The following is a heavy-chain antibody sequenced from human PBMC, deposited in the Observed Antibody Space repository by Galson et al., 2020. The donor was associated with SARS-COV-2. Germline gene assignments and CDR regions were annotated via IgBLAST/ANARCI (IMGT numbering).Heavy chain of an antibody. CDR3: ARGSPSSSWFDY. V-gene: IGHV4-31*03. CDR2: IFYSGFT. Sequence: SETLSLTCTVSGGSITSDGSYWSWIRQHPGKGLEWIGYIFYSGFTYYNPSLKSRITMSLDTSKNQFSLKLSSVTAADTAVYYCARGSPSSSWFDYWGQGTLVTVSS. CDR1: GGSITSDGSY. J-gene: IGHJ4*02. D-gene: IGHD6-13*01.